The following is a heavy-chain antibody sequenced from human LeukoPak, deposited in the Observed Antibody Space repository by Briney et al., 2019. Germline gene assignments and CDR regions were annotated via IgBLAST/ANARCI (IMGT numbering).Heavy chain of an antibody. J-gene: IGHJ4*02. CDR3: ATTMIYSNHIDY. V-gene: IGHV4-39*01. CDR1: GGSISSSSYY. D-gene: IGHD3-22*01. CDR2: IYYSGST. Sequence: PSETLSLTCTVSGGSISSSSYYWGWIRQPPGKGLEWIGSIYYSGSTYYNPSLKSRVTISVDTSKNQFSLKLSSVTAADTAVYYCATTMIYSNHIDYWGQGTLVTVSP.